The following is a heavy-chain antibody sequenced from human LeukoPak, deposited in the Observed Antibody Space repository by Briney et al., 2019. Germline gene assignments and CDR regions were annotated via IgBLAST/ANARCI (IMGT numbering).Heavy chain of an antibody. V-gene: IGHV4-59*01. Sequence: PSETLSLTCTVSGGSISSNYWSWIRQPPGKGLEWIGYIYYSGSTNYNPSLKSRVTISVDTSKNQFSLKLSSVTAADTAVYYCARGQDYDFWSGYYYGWFDPWGQGTLVTVSS. CDR1: GGSISSNY. J-gene: IGHJ5*02. D-gene: IGHD3-3*01. CDR2: IYYSGST. CDR3: ARGQDYDFWSGYYYGWFDP.